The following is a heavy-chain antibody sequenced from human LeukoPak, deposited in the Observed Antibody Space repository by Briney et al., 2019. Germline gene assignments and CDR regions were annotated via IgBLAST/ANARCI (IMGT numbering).Heavy chain of an antibody. V-gene: IGHV3-30-3*01. CDR3: AREELQAPVVTTTPPFDY. Sequence: GRSLRLSCAASGFTFSSYAMHWVRQAPGKGLEWVAVISYDGSNKYYADSVKGRFTISRGNSKNTLYLQMNSLRAEDTAVYYCAREELQAPVVTTTPPFDYWGQGTLVTVSS. J-gene: IGHJ4*02. CDR2: ISYDGSNK. D-gene: IGHD2-21*02. CDR1: GFTFSSYA.